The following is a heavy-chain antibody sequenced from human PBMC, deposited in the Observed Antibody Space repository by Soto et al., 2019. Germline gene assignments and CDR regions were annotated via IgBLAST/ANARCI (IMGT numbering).Heavy chain of an antibody. D-gene: IGHD2-2*01. Sequence: ASVKVSCKASGYTFTSYAMHLVRQAPGQRLEWMGWINAGNGNTKYSQKFQGRVTITRDTSASTAYMELSSLRSEDTAVYYCARDPLPAAMALFDYWGQGTLVTVSS. CDR1: GYTFTSYA. J-gene: IGHJ4*02. CDR2: INAGNGNT. V-gene: IGHV1-3*01. CDR3: ARDPLPAAMALFDY.